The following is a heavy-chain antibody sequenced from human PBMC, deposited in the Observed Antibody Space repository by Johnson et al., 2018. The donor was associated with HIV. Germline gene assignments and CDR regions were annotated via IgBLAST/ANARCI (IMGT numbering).Heavy chain of an antibody. CDR3: AREGYDSSGYSDAFDI. D-gene: IGHD3-22*01. CDR2: ISGSGGST. CDR1: GFTFSSYA. J-gene: IGHJ3*02. Sequence: EVQLVESGGGLVQPGGSLRLSCAASGFTFSSYAMSWVRQAPGKGLEWVSAISGSGGSTYYADSVKGRFTISRDNSKNTLYLQMNSLRAEDTAVYYCAREGYDSSGYSDAFDIWGQGTMVTVSS. V-gene: IGHV3-23*04.